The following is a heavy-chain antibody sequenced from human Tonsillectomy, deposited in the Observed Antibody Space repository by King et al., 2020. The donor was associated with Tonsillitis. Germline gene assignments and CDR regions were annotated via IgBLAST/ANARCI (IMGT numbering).Heavy chain of an antibody. CDR3: ARDRIRGGVGGPDY. CDR1: GYTFIDYY. Sequence: QLVQSGAEVKKPGASVKVSCKASGYTFIDYYIHWVRQAPGQGLEWMGWINPNSDGTNYAQKFRGRVTMTRDTSISTAYMEVSRLRSDDTAVYYCARDRIRGGVGGPDYWGQGAPVTVSS. J-gene: IGHJ4*02. CDR2: INPNSDGT. D-gene: IGHD2-8*02. V-gene: IGHV1-2*02.